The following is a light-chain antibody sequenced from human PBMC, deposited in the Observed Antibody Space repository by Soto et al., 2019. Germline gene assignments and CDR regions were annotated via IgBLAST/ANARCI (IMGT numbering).Light chain of an antibody. CDR3: SSYTSSSTYV. J-gene: IGLJ1*01. V-gene: IGLV2-14*01. Sequence: QAALTQPASVSGSRGQSITVSCTGTSSVVGGYNYVSWYQQHPGKAPKLMIYVVSSRPSGVSDRFSGSKSGNTASLTISGLQAEDEADYYCSSYTSSSTYVFGTGTKVTVL. CDR2: VVS. CDR1: SSVVGGYNY.